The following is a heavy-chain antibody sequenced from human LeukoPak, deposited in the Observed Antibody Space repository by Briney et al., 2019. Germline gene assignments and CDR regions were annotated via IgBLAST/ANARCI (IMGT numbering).Heavy chain of an antibody. CDR3: TTDGSGKQPWYYYYYYMDV. D-gene: IGHD3-10*01. CDR2: IKSKTDGGTT. Sequence: SGGSLRLSCAASGFTFSNAWMSWVRQAPGKGLEWVGRIKSKTDGGTTDYAAPVKGRFTISRDDSKNTLYLQMNSLKTEDTAVYYCTTDGSGKQPWYYYYYYMDVWGKGTTVTVSS. V-gene: IGHV3-15*01. CDR1: GFTFSNAW. J-gene: IGHJ6*03.